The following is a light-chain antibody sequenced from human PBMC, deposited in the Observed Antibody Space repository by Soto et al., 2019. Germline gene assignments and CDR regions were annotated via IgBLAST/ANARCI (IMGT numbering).Light chain of an antibody. CDR2: GNN. CDR3: QSFDSGLSGRV. J-gene: IGLJ3*02. Sequence: QSVLTQPPSVSGAPGQRVTFSCTGSTSNIGAGYDVHWYQQLPGTSPKLLIYGNNNRPSGVPDRFSGSKSGTSASLAITGVQAEDEADYYCQSFDSGLSGRVFGGGTKLTVL. CDR1: TSNIGAGYD. V-gene: IGLV1-40*01.